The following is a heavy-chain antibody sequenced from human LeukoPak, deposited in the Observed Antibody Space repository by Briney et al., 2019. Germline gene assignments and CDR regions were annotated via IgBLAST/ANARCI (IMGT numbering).Heavy chain of an antibody. CDR3: ASPISGGRGYYYYGMDV. CDR2: INPSGGST. Sequence: ASVKVSCKTSGYTFTGYHMHWVRQAPGQGLEWMGIINPSGGSTSYAQKFQGRVTMTRDTSTSTVYMELSSLRSEDTAVYYCASPISGGRGYYYYGMDVWGQGTTVTVSS. D-gene: IGHD2-15*01. CDR1: GYTFTGYH. J-gene: IGHJ6*02. V-gene: IGHV1-46*01.